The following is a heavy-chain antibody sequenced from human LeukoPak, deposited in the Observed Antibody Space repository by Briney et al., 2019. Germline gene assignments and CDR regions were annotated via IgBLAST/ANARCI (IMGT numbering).Heavy chain of an antibody. CDR3: ARCLEGQPLVDY. V-gene: IGHV1-69*13. J-gene: IGHJ4*02. CDR2: IIPIFGTA. D-gene: IGHD1-1*01. Sequence: ASVKVSCKASGGTFSSYAISWVRQAPGQGLEWMGGIIPIFGTANYAQKFQGRVTITADESTSTAYMELSSLRSEDTAVYYCARCLEGQPLVDYWGQGTLVTVSS. CDR1: GGTFSSYA.